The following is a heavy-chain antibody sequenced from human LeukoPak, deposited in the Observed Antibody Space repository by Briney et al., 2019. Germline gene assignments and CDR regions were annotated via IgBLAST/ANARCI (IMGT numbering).Heavy chain of an antibody. CDR2: IHSGGT. J-gene: IGHJ6*02. Sequence: SQTLSLTCSVSGDSLNGYYWSWIRQPAGEGLEWIGRIHSGGTNYNPSLKSRVTMSLDTSKNQLSLRRTSVTAADTAVYYCARVHSYASGIEVWGQGTTVTVSS. CDR3: ARVHSYASGIEV. CDR1: GDSLNGYY. D-gene: IGHD3-16*01. V-gene: IGHV4-4*07.